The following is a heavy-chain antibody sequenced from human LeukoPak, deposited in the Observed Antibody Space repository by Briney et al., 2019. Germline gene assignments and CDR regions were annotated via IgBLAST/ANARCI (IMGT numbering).Heavy chain of an antibody. Sequence: PSETLSLTCTVSGGSISSYYWSWIRQPPGKGLEWIGYIYYGGSTYYNPSLKSRVTISVDTSKNQFSLKLSSVTAADTAVYYCAGSYYDFWSGYPDYYYYYGMDVWGQGTTVTVSS. CDR2: IYYGGST. V-gene: IGHV4-59*06. CDR3: AGSYYDFWSGYPDYYYYYGMDV. D-gene: IGHD3-3*01. J-gene: IGHJ6*02. CDR1: GGSISSYY.